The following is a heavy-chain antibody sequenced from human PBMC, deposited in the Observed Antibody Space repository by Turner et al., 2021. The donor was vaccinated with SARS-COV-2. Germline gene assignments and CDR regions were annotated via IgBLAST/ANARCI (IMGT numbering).Heavy chain of an antibody. V-gene: IGHV3-74*01. CDR1: GFTFSSYA. CDR3: ARETWGRDPDY. J-gene: IGHJ4*02. D-gene: IGHD3-16*01. Sequence: EVQLVESGGGLVQPGGSLRLSCAASGFTFSSYAMHWVRQAPGKGLVWVARINGDGTSTSYADSEKGRFTISRDKAKNTLYVQMSSLRAEDTAVYYRARETWGRDPDYWGQGTLVTVSS. CDR2: INGDGTST.